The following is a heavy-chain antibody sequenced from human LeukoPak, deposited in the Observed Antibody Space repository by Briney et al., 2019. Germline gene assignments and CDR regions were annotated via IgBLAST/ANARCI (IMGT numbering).Heavy chain of an antibody. D-gene: IGHD1-26*01. CDR2: IKHSGST. CDR1: GGSFSGYY. V-gene: IGHV4-34*01. Sequence: PSETLSLTCAVYGGSFSGYYWSWIRQPPGKGLEWIGEIKHSGSTNYNPSLKSRVTISVDTSKNQFSLKLNSVTAADTAVYYCARGQWEIRFDPWGQGTLVTVSS. J-gene: IGHJ5*02. CDR3: ARGQWEIRFDP.